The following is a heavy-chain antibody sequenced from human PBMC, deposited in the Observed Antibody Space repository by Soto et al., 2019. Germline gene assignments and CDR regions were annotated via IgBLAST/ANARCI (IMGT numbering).Heavy chain of an antibody. CDR2: LSGSGGTT. CDR1: GVTFSNYA. J-gene: IGHJ4*02. V-gene: IGHV3-23*01. D-gene: IGHD3-10*01. CDR3: AKQRADYGSGADTFYFDS. Sequence: SLRLSCTVSGVTFSNYAMNWVRQAPGKGLEWVSSLSGSGGTTYYADSVKGRFIISRDNSKNTLYLLMNSLRAEDKALYYCAKQRADYGSGADTFYFDSWGQGALVTAPQ.